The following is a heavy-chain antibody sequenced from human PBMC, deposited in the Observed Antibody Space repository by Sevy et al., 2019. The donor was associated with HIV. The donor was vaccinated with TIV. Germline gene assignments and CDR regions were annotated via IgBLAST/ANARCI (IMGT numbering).Heavy chain of an antibody. V-gene: IGHV4-59*01. Sequence: SETLSLTCTVSGGSISSYYWSWIRQPPGKGLGWIGYIYYSGSTNYNPFLKSRVTISVDTSKNQFSLKLSSVTAADTAVYYCARDNRNTIFGVVINYGMDVWGQGTTVTVSS. J-gene: IGHJ6*02. CDR2: IYYSGST. D-gene: IGHD3-3*01. CDR3: ARDNRNTIFGVVINYGMDV. CDR1: GGSISSYY.